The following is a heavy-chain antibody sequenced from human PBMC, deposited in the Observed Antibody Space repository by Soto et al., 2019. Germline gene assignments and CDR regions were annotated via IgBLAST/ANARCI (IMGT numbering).Heavy chain of an antibody. V-gene: IGHV3-21*02. CDR2: ISGLSSFI. Sequence: EVQLVESGGGLVKPGGSLRLSGAASGFTFSRYGMNWVRQAPGKGLELVSSISGLSSFIYYADSVKGRFTVSRDNAKNSLFVQMNSLTAEDTAVYYCARDPQQRLADAYYSGMDVWGQGTTVIVSS. D-gene: IGHD6-25*01. CDR3: ARDPQQRLADAYYSGMDV. J-gene: IGHJ6*02. CDR1: GFTFSRYG.